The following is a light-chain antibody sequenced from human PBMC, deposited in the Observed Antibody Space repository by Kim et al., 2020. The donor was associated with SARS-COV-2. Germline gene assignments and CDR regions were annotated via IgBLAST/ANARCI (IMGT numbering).Light chain of an antibody. CDR3: LLSYRDSRV. Sequence: PGRTVTLTCGSSTRLVTSGHFPYWLRQEPGQAPRTLINDPRTGRSWTPARFSTSLLGGTAALTLSAAQPEDESDYYCLLSYRDSRVFGGGTQLTVL. CDR1: TRLVTSGHF. V-gene: IGLV7-46*01. J-gene: IGLJ3*02. CDR2: DPR.